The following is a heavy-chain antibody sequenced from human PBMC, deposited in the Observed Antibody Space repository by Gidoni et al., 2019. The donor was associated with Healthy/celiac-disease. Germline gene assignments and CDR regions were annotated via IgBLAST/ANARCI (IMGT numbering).Heavy chain of an antibody. Sequence: EVQLVESGGGLIPPGGSLRLSCAASGFTVSSNYMSWGRQAPGKGLEWVSVIYSGGSTYYADAVKGRFTISRDNSKNTLYLQMNSLRAEDTAVYYCARDKTLRYGMDVWGQGTTVTVSS. CDR2: IYSGGST. CDR1: GFTVSSNY. V-gene: IGHV3-53*01. J-gene: IGHJ6*02. CDR3: ARDKTLRYGMDV.